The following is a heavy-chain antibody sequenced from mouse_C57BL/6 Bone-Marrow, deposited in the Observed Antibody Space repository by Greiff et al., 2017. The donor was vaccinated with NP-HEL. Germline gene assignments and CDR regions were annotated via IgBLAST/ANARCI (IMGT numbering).Heavy chain of an antibody. J-gene: IGHJ3*01. CDR2: IDPSDSYT. CDR3: AREDRGAD. V-gene: IGHV1-50*01. Sequence: QVQLQQPGAELVKPGASVKLSCKASGYTFTSYWMQWVKQRPGQGLEWIGEIDPSDSYTNYNQKFKGKATLTVDTSSSTAYMQLSSLTSEDSAVYYCAREDRGADWGQGTLVTVSA. CDR1: GYTFTSYW.